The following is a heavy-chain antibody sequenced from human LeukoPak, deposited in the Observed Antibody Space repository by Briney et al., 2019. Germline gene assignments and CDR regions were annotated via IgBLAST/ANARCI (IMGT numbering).Heavy chain of an antibody. J-gene: IGHJ6*03. CDR1: GGSFSGYY. Sequence: KPSETLSLTCAVYGGSFSGYYWSWIRQPPGKGLEWIGEINHSGSTNYNPSLKSRVTISVATSKNQFSLKLSSVTAADTAVYYCARKPRTQYSSGWYTGYYYYMDVWGKGTTVTVSS. V-gene: IGHV4-34*01. CDR2: INHSGST. CDR3: ARKPRTQYSSGWYTGYYYYMDV. D-gene: IGHD6-19*01.